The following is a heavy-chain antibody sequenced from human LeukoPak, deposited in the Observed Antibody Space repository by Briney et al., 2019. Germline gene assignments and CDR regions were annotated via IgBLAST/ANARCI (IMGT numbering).Heavy chain of an antibody. CDR2: FYSSGNS. Sequence: PSETLSLTCSVSGGSISGYYWSWIRQAPGKGLEWIGYFYSSGNSNSNPSLKSRVTISGDSSRSQLSLRLNSVTAADTAVYYCARDGLMDYGDYSWFDPWGQGTLVTVSS. V-gene: IGHV4-59*01. D-gene: IGHD4-17*01. J-gene: IGHJ5*02. CDR3: ARDGLMDYGDYSWFDP. CDR1: GGSISGYY.